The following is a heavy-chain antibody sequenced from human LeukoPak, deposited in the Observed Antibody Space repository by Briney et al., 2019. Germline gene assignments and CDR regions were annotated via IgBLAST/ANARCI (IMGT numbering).Heavy chain of an antibody. J-gene: IGHJ6*02. V-gene: IGHV1-69*13. CDR3: ARAAGTVTRFYYYYGMDV. CDR1: GGTFSSYA. CDR2: IIPIFGTA. D-gene: IGHD4-17*01. Sequence: SVKVSCKASGGTFSSYAISWVRQAPGQGLEWMGGIIPIFGTANYAQKFQGRVTITADESTSTAYMELSSLRSEDTAVYYYARAAGTVTRFYYYYGMDVWGQGTTVTVSS.